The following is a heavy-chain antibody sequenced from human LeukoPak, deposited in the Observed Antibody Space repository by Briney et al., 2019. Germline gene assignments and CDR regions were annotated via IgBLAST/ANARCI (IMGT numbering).Heavy chain of an antibody. Sequence: GGSLRLSCAASGFTFSSYAMSWVRQAPGKGLEWVSAISGGGGSTYYADSMRGRFTISRDNTKNTLNLQMNGLRDEDTAIYYCARDSSHYLGSSDYWGQGALVTVSS. CDR1: GFTFSSYA. J-gene: IGHJ4*02. CDR2: ISGGGGST. CDR3: ARDSSHYLGSSDY. V-gene: IGHV3-23*01. D-gene: IGHD6-6*01.